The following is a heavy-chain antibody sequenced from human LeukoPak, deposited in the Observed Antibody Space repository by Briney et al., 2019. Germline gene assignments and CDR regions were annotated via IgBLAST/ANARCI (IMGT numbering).Heavy chain of an antibody. V-gene: IGHV1-46*01. CDR1: GYTFTSYY. Sequence: ASVKVSCKASGYTFTSYYMHWVRQAPGQGLEWMGIINPSGGSTTYAQKFQGRVTITADESTSTAYMELSSLRSEDTAVYYCARGIRCSGGSCYSGLRTPQAPNWFDPWGQGTLVTVSS. CDR2: INPSGGST. CDR3: ARGIRCSGGSCYSGLRTPQAPNWFDP. J-gene: IGHJ5*02. D-gene: IGHD2-15*01.